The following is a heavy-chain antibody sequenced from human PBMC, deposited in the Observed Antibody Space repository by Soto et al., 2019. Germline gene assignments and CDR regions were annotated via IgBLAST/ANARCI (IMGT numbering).Heavy chain of an antibody. J-gene: IGHJ5*02. Sequence: QMQLQESGPGLVKPSETLSLTCTVSGFSIAHGQCWSWVRPSPGKGLARIGEVFRSGDTSYNPSLMKRVTISTDTSNNQISLKLASVSAADTAVYYCATDLVGVGYCLPPWGQGILVIISS. CDR1: GFSIAHGQC. V-gene: IGHV4-4*02. CDR2: VFRSGDT. D-gene: IGHD2-15*01. CDR3: ATDLVGVGYCLPP.